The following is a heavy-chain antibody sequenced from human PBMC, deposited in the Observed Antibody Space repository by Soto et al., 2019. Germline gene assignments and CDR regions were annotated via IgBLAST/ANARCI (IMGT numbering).Heavy chain of an antibody. CDR1: GFTFSSYG. Sequence: GGSLRLSCAASGFTFSSYGMHWVRQAPGKGLEWVAVISYDGSNKYYADSVKGRFTISRDNSKNTLYLQMNSLRAGDTAVYYCEKGSPFGELFPQAVYYYGMDVWGQGTTVTVSS. CDR3: EKGSPFGELFPQAVYYYGMDV. V-gene: IGHV3-30*18. D-gene: IGHD3-10*01. CDR2: ISYDGSNK. J-gene: IGHJ6*02.